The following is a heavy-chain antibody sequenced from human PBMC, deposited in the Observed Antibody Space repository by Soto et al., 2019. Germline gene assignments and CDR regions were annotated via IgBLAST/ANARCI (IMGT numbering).Heavy chain of an antibody. J-gene: IGHJ6*02. CDR3: ARGLRTGNYGMDV. CDR1: GGTFDNYA. D-gene: IGHD2-15*01. Sequence: QEQLLHSGAEVRKPGSSVKVSCKASGGTFDNYAVSWVRQAPGQGLEWMGGIIPMFETVNYAQRFQGRLTIAADESTSTAFMELTSLTSADTAIYFCARGLRTGNYGMDVWGQGTTVTVPS. V-gene: IGHV1-69*01. CDR2: IIPMFETV.